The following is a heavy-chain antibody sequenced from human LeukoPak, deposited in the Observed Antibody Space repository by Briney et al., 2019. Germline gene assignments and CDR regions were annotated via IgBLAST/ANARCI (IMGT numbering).Heavy chain of an antibody. V-gene: IGHV3-23*01. D-gene: IGHD4-17*01. CDR2: ISDRGHST. Sequence: GGSLRLSCAASGFNFTNYAMKWVRQAPGKGLEWLSLISDRGHSTYYADSVKGRFTISRDNSKNTLYLQMNSLRADDTAVYYCAKYADSLFSDYWGQGTLVTVSS. CDR3: AKYADSLFSDY. J-gene: IGHJ4*02. CDR1: GFNFTNYA.